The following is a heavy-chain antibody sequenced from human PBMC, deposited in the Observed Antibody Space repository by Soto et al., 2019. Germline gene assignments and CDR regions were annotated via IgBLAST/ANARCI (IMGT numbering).Heavy chain of an antibody. V-gene: IGHV3-48*02. D-gene: IGHD3-3*01. J-gene: IGHJ5*02. CDR3: ARVIWSGHLTSDL. CDR1: GFTFSSNS. CDR2: ISSSSSTI. Sequence: EVQVVESGGGLVQPGGSLRLSCAASGFTFSSNSMNWVRQAPGKGREWISYISSSSSTIYADSVKGRFTISRDNAKNSLYLQMNSLRDEEPAVYYCARVIWSGHLTSDLWGQGTLVTVSS.